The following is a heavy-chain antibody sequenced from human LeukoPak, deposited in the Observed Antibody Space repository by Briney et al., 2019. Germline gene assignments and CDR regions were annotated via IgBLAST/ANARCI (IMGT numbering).Heavy chain of an antibody. D-gene: IGHD2-8*01. CDR3: ARARGYCTNGVCYFDY. CDR1: GYTFTSYY. V-gene: IGHV1-46*01. Sequence: ASVKVSCKASGYTFTSYYMHWVRQAPGQGLEWMGIINPSGGSTSYAQKFQGRVTMTRDTSTSTVYMELSSLRSEDTAVYYCARARGYCTNGVCYFDYWGQGTLVTVSS. CDR2: INPSGGST. J-gene: IGHJ4*02.